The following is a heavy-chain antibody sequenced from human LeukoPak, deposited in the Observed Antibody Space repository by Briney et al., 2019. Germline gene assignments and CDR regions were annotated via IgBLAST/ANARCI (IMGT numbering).Heavy chain of an antibody. CDR1: GYTFTIYD. CDR2: MNPNSGIT. D-gene: IGHD4-11*01. Sequence: ASVKVSCKASGYTFTIYDINWVRQATGQGLEWMGWMNPNSGITGYAQRFQGRVTFTRNTSISTAYMELSSLRSEDTAVYYCARGLLSFMRSDYSNYWDNWFDPWGQGTLVTVSS. J-gene: IGHJ5*02. V-gene: IGHV1-8*03. CDR3: ARGLLSFMRSDYSNYWDNWFDP.